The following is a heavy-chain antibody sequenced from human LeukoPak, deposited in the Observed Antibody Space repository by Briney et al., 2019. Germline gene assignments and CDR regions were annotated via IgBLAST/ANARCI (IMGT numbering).Heavy chain of an antibody. V-gene: IGHV4-59*01. CDR3: ARWSGYSSRTFDY. Sequence: SETLSLTCTVSGGSISSYYWSWIRQPPGKGLEWIGYIYYSGSTNYNPSLKSRVTISVDTSKNQFALRLSSVAAAETAVYYCARWSGYSSRTFDYWGQGTLVTVSS. CDR1: GGSISSYY. J-gene: IGHJ4*02. CDR2: IYYSGST. D-gene: IGHD3-3*01.